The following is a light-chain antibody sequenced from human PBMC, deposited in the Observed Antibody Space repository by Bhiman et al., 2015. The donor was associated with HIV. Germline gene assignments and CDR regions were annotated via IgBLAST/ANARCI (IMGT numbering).Light chain of an antibody. CDR3: HSYDTSLSGYV. Sequence: QSVLTQPPSVSAAPGQKVTLSCSGTSSTIGSYYVYWYQQLPGTAPKLIIYDNTQRPSGVPDRFSASKSGTSASLAITGLQAEDEADYYCHSYDTSLSGYVFGTGTKVTTL. CDR1: SSTIGSYY. J-gene: IGLJ1*01. CDR2: DNT. V-gene: IGLV1-40*01.